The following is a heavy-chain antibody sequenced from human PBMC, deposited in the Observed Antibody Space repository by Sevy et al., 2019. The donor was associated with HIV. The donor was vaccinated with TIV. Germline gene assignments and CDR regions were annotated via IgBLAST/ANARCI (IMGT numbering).Heavy chain of an antibody. CDR1: GFSVSSNY. J-gene: IGHJ3*02. D-gene: IGHD3-9*01. Sequence: GGSLRLSCAASGFSVSSNYMSWVRQAPGKGLEWVSVIYTGGSAYSADSVKGRFTISRDNSKNTLYLQMNSLRAEDTAVYYCARLYYDILTGSGGDDAFDIWGQGTMVTVSS. CDR2: IYTGGSA. V-gene: IGHV3-53*01. CDR3: ARLYYDILTGSGGDDAFDI.